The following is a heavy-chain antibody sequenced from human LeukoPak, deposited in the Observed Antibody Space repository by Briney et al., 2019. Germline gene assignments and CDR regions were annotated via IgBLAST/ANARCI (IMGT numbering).Heavy chain of an antibody. Sequence: QTGGSLRLSCGATGVPFRSEYMPGVPQARGKGVVWVSRITSYGSTTYADSGRGHFTLAQNHAKNTLYLQMNSMTGEDTAVYYCARGYPGEHNAFDFWGQGTLISVSS. D-gene: IGHD7-27*01. CDR3: ARGYPGEHNAFDF. CDR1: GVPFRSEY. V-gene: IGHV3-74*01. CDR2: ITSYGST. J-gene: IGHJ3*01.